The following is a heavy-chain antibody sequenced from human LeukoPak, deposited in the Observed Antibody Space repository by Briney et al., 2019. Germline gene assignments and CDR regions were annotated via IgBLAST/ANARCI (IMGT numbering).Heavy chain of an antibody. CDR1: GFTFSNYW. D-gene: IGHD4-23*01. CDR3: ARVNGDYGGSLDY. J-gene: IGHJ4*02. CDR2: IKQDGSDK. Sequence: GGSLRLSCAASGFTFSNYWMSWVRQAPGKGLEWVANIKQDGSDKYYVDSLKGRFTISRDNAKNSLYLQMNSLRAEDTAVYYCARVNGDYGGSLDYWGQGTLVTVSS. V-gene: IGHV3-7*04.